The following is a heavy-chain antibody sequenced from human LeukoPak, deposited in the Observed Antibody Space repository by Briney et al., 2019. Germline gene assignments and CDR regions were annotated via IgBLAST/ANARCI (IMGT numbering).Heavy chain of an antibody. CDR1: GVSFDDYY. J-gene: IGHJ5*02. Sequence: SETLSLTCAVSGVSFDDYYWSWVRQTPGKGLEWIGEINHSGYTNDSPSLKSRVTLSIDTSRKQFSLNLRSVTAADTAFYYCARGRDRSKAGDLWGQGSLVTVSS. CDR3: ARGRDRSKAGDL. D-gene: IGHD5-24*01. CDR2: INHSGYT. V-gene: IGHV4-34*01.